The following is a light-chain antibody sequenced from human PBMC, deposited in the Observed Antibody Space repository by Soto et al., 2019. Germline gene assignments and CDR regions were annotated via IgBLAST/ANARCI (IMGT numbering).Light chain of an antibody. CDR1: SSDVGGYRY. Sequence: QSALTQPRSVSGSPGQSVAISCTGTSSDVGGYRYASWYQHLPGKAPKLIIYNVDQRPSGVPDRFSGSKSGNSASLTISGLQTDDDSDYYCCSYAGSYTLVVCGGGTKLTVL. CDR2: NVD. V-gene: IGLV2-11*01. J-gene: IGLJ3*02. CDR3: CSYAGSYTLVV.